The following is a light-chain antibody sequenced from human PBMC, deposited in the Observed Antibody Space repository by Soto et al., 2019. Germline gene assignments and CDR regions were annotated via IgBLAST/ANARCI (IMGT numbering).Light chain of an antibody. Sequence: EIVLTQSPGTQSLSPGERATLFCRTSQNVLNYLAWYQQKPGQAPRLLIYGASTRATGIPDTFSGSGSGTDFTLTISRLEPADFAVYFCQQYGSSPWTFGRGTKVEIK. CDR2: GAS. CDR3: QQYGSSPWT. CDR1: QNVLNY. V-gene: IGKV3-20*01. J-gene: IGKJ1*01.